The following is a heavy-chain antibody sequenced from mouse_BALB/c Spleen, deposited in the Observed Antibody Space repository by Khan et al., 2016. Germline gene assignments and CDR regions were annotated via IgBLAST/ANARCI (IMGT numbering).Heavy chain of an antibody. V-gene: IGHV5-12*02. CDR1: GFTFSDSY. Sequence: EVELVESGGGLVQPGGSLKLSCATSGFTFSDSYMYWVRQTPEKRLEWVAYISNGGARTYYPDTVKGRFTISRDNAKNTLYLQMSRLNSEDTAMYYCARHGHFGSSGFPYWGQGTLVTVSA. J-gene: IGHJ3*01. CDR2: ISNGGART. CDR3: ARHGHFGSSGFPY. D-gene: IGHD1-1*01.